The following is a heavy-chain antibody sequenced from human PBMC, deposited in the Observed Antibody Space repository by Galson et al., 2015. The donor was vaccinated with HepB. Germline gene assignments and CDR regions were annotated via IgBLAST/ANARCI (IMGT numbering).Heavy chain of an antibody. CDR3: ARSSRTHWYFDL. D-gene: IGHD1-1*01. V-gene: IGHV2-70*11. J-gene: IGHJ2*01. CDR2: IDWDDDK. Sequence: PALVKPTQTLTLTCTFSGFSLSTSGMCVSWIRQPPGKALEWLARIDWDDDKYYSTSLKTRLTISKDTSKNQVVLTMTNMDPVDTATYYCARSSRTHWYFDLWGRGTLVTVSS. CDR1: GFSLSTSGMC.